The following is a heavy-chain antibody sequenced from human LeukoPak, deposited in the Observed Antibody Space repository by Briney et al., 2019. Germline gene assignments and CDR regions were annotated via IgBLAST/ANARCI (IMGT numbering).Heavy chain of an antibody. V-gene: IGHV1-2*06. J-gene: IGHJ3*01. CDR2: TNPNSGGT. Sequence: AAVKVSCKASGYTFTGSYIHWVPPGPEQGRESMGPTNPNSGGTNYAQKYEGRVTMTRDTSSSTGYMELCRLRSDDTAVYYCSSGEDLNWGQGTKVTVSS. CDR1: GYTFTGSY. CDR3: SSGEDLN.